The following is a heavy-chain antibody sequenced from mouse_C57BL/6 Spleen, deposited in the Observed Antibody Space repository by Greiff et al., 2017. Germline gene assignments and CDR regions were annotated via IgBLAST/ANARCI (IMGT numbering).Heavy chain of an antibody. CDR1: GYTFTSYW. V-gene: IGHV1-59*01. CDR3: ARLGIYYGNYGYFDY. CDR2: IDPSDSYT. J-gene: IGHJ2*01. D-gene: IGHD2-1*01. Sequence: QVQLKESGAELVRPGTSVKLSCKASGYTFTSYWMHWVKQRPGQGLEWIGVIDPSDSYTNYNQKFKGKATLTVDTSSSTAYMQLSSLTSEDSAVYYCARLGIYYGNYGYFDYWGQGTTLTVSS.